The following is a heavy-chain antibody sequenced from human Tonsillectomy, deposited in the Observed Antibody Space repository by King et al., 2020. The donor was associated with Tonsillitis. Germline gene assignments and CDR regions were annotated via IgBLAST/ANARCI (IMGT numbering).Heavy chain of an antibody. CDR2: INHSGST. CDR1: GGSFSGYY. CDR3: ARVTYYYDTSGYPGAFDI. J-gene: IGHJ3*02. V-gene: IGHV4-34*01. Sequence: VQLQQWGAGLLKPSETLSLTCAVSGGSFSGYYWSWIRQPPGKGLEWIGEINHSGSTNYNPSLKSRVTISGDTSKNQFSLKLSSVTAADTAVYYCARVTYYYDTSGYPGAFDIWGQGTMVTVSS. D-gene: IGHD3-22*01.